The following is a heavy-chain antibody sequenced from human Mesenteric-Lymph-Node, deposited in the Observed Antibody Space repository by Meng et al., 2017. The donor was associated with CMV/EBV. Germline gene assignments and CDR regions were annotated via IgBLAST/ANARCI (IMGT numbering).Heavy chain of an antibody. CDR1: GFTFRSYA. CDR3: ARDLFPYGMDV. V-gene: IGHV3-7*03. J-gene: IGHJ6*02. Sequence: GESLKISCAASGFTFRSYAMSWVRQAPGKGLEWVANIKPDGRGDFVDAVKGRFTISRDNAKKSLYLQMNSLRAEDTALYYCARDLFPYGMDVWGQGTTVTVSS. CDR2: IKPDGRGD. D-gene: IGHD2-21*01.